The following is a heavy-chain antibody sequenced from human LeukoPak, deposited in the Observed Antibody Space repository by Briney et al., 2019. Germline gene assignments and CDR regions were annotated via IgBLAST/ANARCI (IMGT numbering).Heavy chain of an antibody. CDR1: GYTFTSYG. Sequence: ASVKVSCKAFGYTFTSYGITWVRQAPGQGLEWMGWINTYNGDTNYAQKLQGRVTMPTDTSTGTAYMELRSLRSDDTAVYYCARRGYPGYGMDVWGQGTTVTVSS. D-gene: IGHD5-18*01. CDR2: INTYNGDT. V-gene: IGHV1-18*01. CDR3: ARRGYPGYGMDV. J-gene: IGHJ6*02.